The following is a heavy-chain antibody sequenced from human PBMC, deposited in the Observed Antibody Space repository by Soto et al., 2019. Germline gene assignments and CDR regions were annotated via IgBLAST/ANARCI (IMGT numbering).Heavy chain of an antibody. Sequence: ASVKVSCKSSGCTFTGYYMHWVRQAPGQGLEWMGWINPNSGGTNYAQKFQGRVTMTRDTSISTAYMELSRLRSDDTAVYYCARDPASSSGYFNWFDPWGQGTLVTVSS. V-gene: IGHV1-2*02. D-gene: IGHD3-22*01. J-gene: IGHJ5*02. CDR1: GCTFTGYY. CDR3: ARDPASSSGYFNWFDP. CDR2: INPNSGGT.